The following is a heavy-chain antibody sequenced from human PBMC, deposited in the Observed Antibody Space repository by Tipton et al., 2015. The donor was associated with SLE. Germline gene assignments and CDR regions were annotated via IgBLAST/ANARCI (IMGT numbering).Heavy chain of an antibody. J-gene: IGHJ4*02. CDR1: GGSFSGYY. CDR2: INHSGRT. D-gene: IGHD2-15*01. CDR3: ASLGYCSGGSCYSFDY. Sequence: TLSLTCAVYGGSFSGYYWSWIRQPPGKGLEWIGEINHSGRTNYNPSLKSRVTISVDTSKNQFSLKLSSGTAADTAVYYCASLGYCSGGSCYSFDYWGQGTLVPVSS. V-gene: IGHV4-34*01.